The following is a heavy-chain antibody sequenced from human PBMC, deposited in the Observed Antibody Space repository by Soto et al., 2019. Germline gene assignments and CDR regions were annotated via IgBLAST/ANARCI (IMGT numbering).Heavy chain of an antibody. J-gene: IGHJ5*02. V-gene: IGHV1-8*01. CDR1: GYTFTSYD. CDR2: MNPNSGNT. D-gene: IGHD6-19*01. CDR3: ARGWKRRLVVAGIFDP. Sequence: GASVKVSCKASGYTFTSYDINWVRQATGQGLEWMGWMNPNSGNTGYAQKFQGRVTMTRNTSISTAYMELSSLRSEDTAVYYCARGWKRRLVVAGIFDPWGQGTLVTVSS.